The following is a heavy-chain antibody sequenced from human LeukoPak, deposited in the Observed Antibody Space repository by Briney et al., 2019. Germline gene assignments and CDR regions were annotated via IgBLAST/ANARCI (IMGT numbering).Heavy chain of an antibody. D-gene: IGHD7-27*01. V-gene: IGHV4-34*01. CDR2: INHSGST. CDR3: ARFSPRAMGNYLDF. J-gene: IGHJ4*02. CDR1: GGSFSGYY. Sequence: SETLSLTCAVYGGSFSGYYWSWIRQPPGKGLEWIGEINHSGSTNYNPSLKGRVTISVDTSKNQFSLKLSSVTVADTAVYYCARFSPRAMGNYLDFWGQGTLVTVSS.